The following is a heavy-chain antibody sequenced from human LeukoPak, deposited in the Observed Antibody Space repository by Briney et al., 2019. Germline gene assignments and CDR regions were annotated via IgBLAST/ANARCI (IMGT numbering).Heavy chain of an antibody. Sequence: ASVTVSCKASGYTFASYDINWVRQATGQGLEWMGWMNPNSGNTGYAQKFQGRVTMTRNTSISTAYMELSSLRSEDTAVYYCARGWLGDRGAFDIWGQGTMVTVSS. V-gene: IGHV1-8*01. J-gene: IGHJ3*02. CDR3: ARGWLGDRGAFDI. D-gene: IGHD3-22*01. CDR2: MNPNSGNT. CDR1: GYTFASYD.